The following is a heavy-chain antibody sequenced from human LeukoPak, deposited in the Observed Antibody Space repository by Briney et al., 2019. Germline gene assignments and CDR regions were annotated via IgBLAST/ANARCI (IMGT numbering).Heavy chain of an antibody. CDR3: ARSDGDLCSFDV. CDR2: VYYSGTT. J-gene: IGHJ2*01. V-gene: IGHV4-59*01. D-gene: IGHD3-10*01. Sequence: SSETLSLTCTGAGGSISTYYWSWIRQPPGKGLGWIGYVYYSGTTNYKYKSFLKSRVTISVDTSKNQFSLRLSSVTAAETAVYYCARSDGDLCSFDVWGRGTLVTVSS. CDR1: GGSISTYY.